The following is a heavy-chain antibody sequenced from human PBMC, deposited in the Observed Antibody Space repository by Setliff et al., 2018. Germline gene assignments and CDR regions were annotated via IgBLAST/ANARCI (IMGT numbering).Heavy chain of an antibody. Sequence: RASVKVSCKASGYTFTSHSFTWVRQAPGQGLEWMGWISPYNGNTRYAQRLQGRVTMTTDTSTGTVYMELRGLRSDDTAVYFCARDPTRSDFVFSYFFDVWGKGTTVTVSS. CDR1: GYTFTSHS. D-gene: IGHD3-10*01. CDR2: ISPYNGNT. J-gene: IGHJ6*03. CDR3: ARDPTRSDFVFSYFFDV. V-gene: IGHV1-18*01.